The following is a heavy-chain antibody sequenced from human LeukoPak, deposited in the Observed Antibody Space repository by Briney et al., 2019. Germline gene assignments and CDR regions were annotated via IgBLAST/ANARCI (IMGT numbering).Heavy chain of an antibody. D-gene: IGHD4-17*01. V-gene: IGHV3-21*01. J-gene: IGHJ3*02. CDR3: AREDYGDYVWRGLGAFDI. CDR1: GFTFSSYS. Sequence: GGSLRLSCAASGFTFSSYSMNWVRQAPGKGLEWVSSISSSSSYIYYADSVKGRFTISRDNAKNSLYLQMNSLRAEDTAVYYCAREDYGDYVWRGLGAFDIWGQGTMVTVSS. CDR2: ISSSSSYI.